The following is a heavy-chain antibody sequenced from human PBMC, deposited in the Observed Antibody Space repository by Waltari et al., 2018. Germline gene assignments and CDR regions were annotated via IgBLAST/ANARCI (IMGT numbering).Heavy chain of an antibody. V-gene: IGHV1-2*02. J-gene: IGHJ4*02. CDR2: INPNSGGT. CDR3: ARDASDYYGSGSPDY. D-gene: IGHD3-10*01. Sequence: QVQLVQSGAEVKKPGASVKVSCKASGYTFTGYYMHWVRPAPGQGLEWMGWINPNSGGTNYAQKFQGRVTMTRDTSISTAYMELSRLRSDDTVVYYCARDASDYYGSGSPDYWGQGTLVTVSS. CDR1: GYTFTGYY.